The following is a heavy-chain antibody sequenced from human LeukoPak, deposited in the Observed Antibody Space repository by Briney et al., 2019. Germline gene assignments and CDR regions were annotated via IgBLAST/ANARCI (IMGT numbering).Heavy chain of an antibody. CDR3: ARDLIQLWLGGYYYYMDV. Sequence: SETLSLTCTVSGGSISSGSYYWSWIRQPAGKGLEWIGRIYTSGSTNCNPSLKSRVTISVDTSKNQFSLKLSSVTAADTAVYYCARDLIQLWLGGYYYYMDVWGKGTTVTVSS. D-gene: IGHD5-18*01. CDR2: IYTSGST. CDR1: GGSISSGSYY. J-gene: IGHJ6*03. V-gene: IGHV4-61*02.